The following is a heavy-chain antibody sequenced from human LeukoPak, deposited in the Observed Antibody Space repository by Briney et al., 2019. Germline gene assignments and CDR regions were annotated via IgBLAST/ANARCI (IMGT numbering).Heavy chain of an antibody. CDR3: ARAKTAYCGGDCYSVSWYFDL. J-gene: IGHJ2*01. D-gene: IGHD2-21*02. Sequence: ASVKVSCKASGYTFTSYGISWVRQAPGQGLEWMGWISAYNGNTNYAQKLQGRVTMTTDTSTSTAYMELSSLRSEDTAVYYCARAKTAYCGGDCYSVSWYFDLWGRGTLVTVSS. V-gene: IGHV1-18*01. CDR2: ISAYNGNT. CDR1: GYTFTSYG.